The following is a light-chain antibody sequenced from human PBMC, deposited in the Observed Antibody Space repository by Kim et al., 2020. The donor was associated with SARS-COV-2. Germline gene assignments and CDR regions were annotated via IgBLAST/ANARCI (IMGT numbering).Light chain of an antibody. J-gene: IGLJ1*01. CDR3: QVWDGSTDHYV. CDR1: NIGSKN. CDR2: HDS. Sequence: APGEPATIPCAGNNIGSKNVQWYQQKAGQAPVLVISHDSDRPSEIPDRFSGSNSGNTATLTISRVEAGDEADYYCQVWDGSTDHYVFGTGTKVTVL. V-gene: IGLV3-21*04.